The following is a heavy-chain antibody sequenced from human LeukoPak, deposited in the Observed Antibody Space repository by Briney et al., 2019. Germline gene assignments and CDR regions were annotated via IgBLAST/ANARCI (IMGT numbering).Heavy chain of an antibody. CDR2: IHTGGST. CDR3: ARDGGATMVRGVATYDS. J-gene: IGHJ4*02. Sequence: GGSLRLSCAVSGFTVSDNYMSWVRQAPGKGLEWVSVIHTGGSTFYADPVKGRFTISRDNSKNTLYLQMNSLRAEDTAVYYCARDGGATMVRGVATYDSWGQGTLVTVSS. D-gene: IGHD3-10*01. CDR1: GFTVSDNY. V-gene: IGHV3-66*01.